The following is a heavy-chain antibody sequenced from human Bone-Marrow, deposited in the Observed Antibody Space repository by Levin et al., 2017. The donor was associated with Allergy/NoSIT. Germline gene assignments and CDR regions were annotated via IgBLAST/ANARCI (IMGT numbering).Heavy chain of an antibody. Sequence: LSLTCAASGFTFHNYAMHWVRPAPGKGLEWVSGISWNSGSIGYADSVKGRFTISRDNAKNSLYLQMNSLRAEDTALYYCAKDRGIAVAGTWGSFDYWGQGTLVTVSS. J-gene: IGHJ4*02. CDR1: GFTFHNYA. V-gene: IGHV3-9*01. D-gene: IGHD6-19*01. CDR3: AKDRGIAVAGTWGSFDY. CDR2: ISWNSGSI.